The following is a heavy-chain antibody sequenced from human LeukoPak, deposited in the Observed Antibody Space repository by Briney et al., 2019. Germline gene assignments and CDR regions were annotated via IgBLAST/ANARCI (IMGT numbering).Heavy chain of an antibody. CDR3: ARGLYLRTYSYYLDV. CDR2: IIPIFGTA. D-gene: IGHD2-21*01. V-gene: IGHV1-69*06. CDR1: GGTFSSYA. Sequence: EASVKVSCKASGGTFSSYAISWVRQAPGQGLEWMGGIIPIFGTANYAQKFQGRVTITADKSTSTAYMELSSLRSEDTAVYYCARGLYLRTYSYYLDVWGKGTTVTVSS. J-gene: IGHJ6*03.